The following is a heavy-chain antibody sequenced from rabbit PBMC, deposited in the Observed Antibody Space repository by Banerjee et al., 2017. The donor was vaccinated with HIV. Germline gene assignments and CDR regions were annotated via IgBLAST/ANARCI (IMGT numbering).Heavy chain of an antibody. J-gene: IGHJ4*01. CDR2: IDASSGRT. Sequence: QSLEESGGDLVKPGASLTLTCTASGVDFSNYYYMCWVSQAPGKGLEWIACIDASSGRTYYASWVNGRFPISKPSSPAVPLQMTSLTAADTATYFCARDWADSNGYSYAYDLNLWGPGTLVTV. D-gene: IGHD6-1*01. CDR1: GVDFSNYYY. V-gene: IGHV1S40*01. CDR3: ARDWADSNGYSYAYDLNL.